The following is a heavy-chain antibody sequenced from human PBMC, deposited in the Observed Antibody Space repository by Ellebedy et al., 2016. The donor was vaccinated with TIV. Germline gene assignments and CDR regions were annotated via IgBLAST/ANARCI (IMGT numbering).Heavy chain of an antibody. Sequence: MPSETLSLTCTVSGGSISRYYWSWIRQPAGKGLEWIGRISCSGNTNSNPSLKSRVTMSVDTSKNQFSLKLSSVTAADTAVYYCARGKGSGWDWYFDLWGRGTLVTVSS. J-gene: IGHJ2*01. V-gene: IGHV4-4*07. CDR3: ARGKGSGWDWYFDL. D-gene: IGHD6-19*01. CDR1: GGSISRYY. CDR2: ISCSGNT.